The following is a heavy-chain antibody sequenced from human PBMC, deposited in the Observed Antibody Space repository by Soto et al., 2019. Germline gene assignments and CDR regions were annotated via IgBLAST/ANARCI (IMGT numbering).Heavy chain of an antibody. D-gene: IGHD2-2*01. Sequence: QVQLQESGPGLVKPSQTLSLTCTVSGGSISSGGYYWSWIRHHPGKGLERIGYIYYSGSTYYNPTLKSRVTISVDTSKNQFSLKLTSVTAADTAVYYCARDQVVPAPSGHWYFGLWGRGTLVTVSS. CDR3: ARDQVVPAPSGHWYFGL. CDR1: GGSISSGGYY. J-gene: IGHJ2*01. V-gene: IGHV4-31*03. CDR2: IYYSGST.